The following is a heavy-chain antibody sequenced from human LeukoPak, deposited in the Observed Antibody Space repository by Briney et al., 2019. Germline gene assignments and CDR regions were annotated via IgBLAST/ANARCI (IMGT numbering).Heavy chain of an antibody. Sequence: AASVKVSCKASGYTFTSYGISWVRQAPGQGLEWVGWISAYNGNTNYAQKLQGRVTMTTDTSTSTAYMELRSLRSDDTAVYYCARAPSGFTYGPGDHWGQGTLVTVSS. J-gene: IGHJ4*02. D-gene: IGHD5-18*01. CDR1: GYTFTSYG. V-gene: IGHV1-18*01. CDR3: ARAPSGFTYGPGDH. CDR2: ISAYNGNT.